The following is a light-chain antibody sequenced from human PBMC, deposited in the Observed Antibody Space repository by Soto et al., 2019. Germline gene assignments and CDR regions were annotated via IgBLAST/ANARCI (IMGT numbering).Light chain of an antibody. V-gene: IGLV2-14*01. J-gene: IGLJ1*01. Sequence: QSALTQPASVSGSPGQSITISCTGTSSDVGGYNYVSWYQQHPGKAPKVMIYEVSNRPSGVSNRFSGSKSGNTASLTISGLQVEDEADYYCSSYTSSSTPYVFGTGTKLTVL. CDR1: SSDVGGYNY. CDR3: SSYTSSSTPYV. CDR2: EVS.